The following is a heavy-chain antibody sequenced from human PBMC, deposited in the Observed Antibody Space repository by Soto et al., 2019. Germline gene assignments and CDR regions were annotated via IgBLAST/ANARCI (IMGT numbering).Heavy chain of an antibody. CDR3: ASSSTSLGMDV. CDR1: SGSISSGGYY. V-gene: IGHV4-31*03. D-gene: IGHD2-2*01. CDR2: IYYSGST. Sequence: QVQLQESGPGLVKPSQTLSLTCTVSSGSISSGGYYWSWIRQHPGKGLEWIGDIYYSGSTYYKLSLKTRATIRVDTSKNQISLKLSSVTAADTTVYYCASSSTSLGMDVWGQGTTVTVSS. J-gene: IGHJ6*02.